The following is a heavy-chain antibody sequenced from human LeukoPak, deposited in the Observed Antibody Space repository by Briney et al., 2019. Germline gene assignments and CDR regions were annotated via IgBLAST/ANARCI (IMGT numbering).Heavy chain of an antibody. CDR2: IRWDGGTT. Sequence: PGGSLRLSCAASGFTFEEYSMQWVRRPPGKCLECVAVIRWDGGTTYYADSVKGRFPISRDNSEKYVYLQMNRLRTEDTAFYYCGKDIEHYDFWNGYEYRGQGTLVTVSS. CDR3: GKDIEHYDFWNGYEY. V-gene: IGHV3-43*01. CDR1: GFTFEEYS. J-gene: IGHJ4*02. D-gene: IGHD3-3*01.